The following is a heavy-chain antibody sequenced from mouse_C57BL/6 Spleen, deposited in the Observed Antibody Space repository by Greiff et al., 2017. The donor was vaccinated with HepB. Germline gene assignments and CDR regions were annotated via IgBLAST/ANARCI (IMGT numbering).Heavy chain of an antibody. V-gene: IGHV1-19*01. J-gene: IGHJ1*03. CDR1: GYTFTDYY. CDR2: INPYNGGT. CDR3: ARGPYWYFDV. Sequence: EVQLQQSGPVLVKPGASVKMSCKASGYTFTDYYMNWVKQSHGKSLEWIGVINPYNGGTSYNQKFKGKATLTVDKSSSTAYMELNSLTSEDSAVYYCARGPYWYFDVWGTGTTVTVSS.